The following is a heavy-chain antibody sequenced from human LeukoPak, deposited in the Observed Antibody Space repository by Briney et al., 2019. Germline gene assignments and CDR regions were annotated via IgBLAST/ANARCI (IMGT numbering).Heavy chain of an antibody. V-gene: IGHV3-23*01. CDR1: GFTFSSYA. Sequence: PGGSLRLSCAASGFTFSSYAMSWVRQAPGKGLEWVSAISGSGGSTYYADSVKGRFTISRDNSKNTLYLQMNSLRAEDTAVYYCAVLWSGYYMVSVGVDYFDYWGQGTLVTVSS. J-gene: IGHJ4*02. CDR3: AVLWSGYYMVSVGVDYFDY. D-gene: IGHD3-3*01. CDR2: ISGSGGST.